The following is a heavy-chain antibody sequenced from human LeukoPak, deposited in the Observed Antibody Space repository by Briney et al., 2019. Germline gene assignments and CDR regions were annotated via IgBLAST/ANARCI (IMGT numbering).Heavy chain of an antibody. J-gene: IGHJ4*02. CDR2: INPNSGGT. V-gene: IGHV1-2*02. CDR3: ARAYSSSWYADY. D-gene: IGHD6-13*01. CDR1: GYTFTGYY. Sequence: GASVKVSCKASGYTFTGYYMHWVRQAPGQGLEGMGWINPNSGGTNYAQKCQGRVTMTRDTSISTAYMELSRLRSDDTAVYYCARAYSSSWYADYWGQGALVTVSS.